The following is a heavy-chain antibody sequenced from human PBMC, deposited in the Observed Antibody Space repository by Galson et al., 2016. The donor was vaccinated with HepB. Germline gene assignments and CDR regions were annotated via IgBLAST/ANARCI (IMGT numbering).Heavy chain of an antibody. J-gene: IGHJ3*02. D-gene: IGHD3-16*02. Sequence: SLRLSCAASGFSFNTYTTNWVRQAPGKGLEWVSSISSRSKHMYYADSLKGRFTISRDNTKNSLFLLMNSLRAEDTAVYYCARNLNVITSGGVIVTDAFDIWGQGTMVTVSS. CDR3: ARNLNVITSGGVIVTDAFDI. CDR1: GFSFNTYT. V-gene: IGHV3-21*01. CDR2: ISSRSKHM.